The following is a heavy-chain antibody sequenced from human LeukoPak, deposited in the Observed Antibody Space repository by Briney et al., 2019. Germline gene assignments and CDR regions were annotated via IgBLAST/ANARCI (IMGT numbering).Heavy chain of an antibody. CDR2: INPNSGDT. D-gene: IGHD1-26*01. J-gene: IGHJ3*02. V-gene: IGHV1-2*02. CDR3: ARDSVGGAFDI. Sequence: ASVKVSCKASGYTFTGYYMHWVRQAPGQGLEWMGWINPNSGDTNYAQKFQGRVTMTRDTSISTAYMELSRLTSVTAADTAVYYCARDSVGGAFDIWGRGTMVTVSS. CDR1: GYTFTGYY.